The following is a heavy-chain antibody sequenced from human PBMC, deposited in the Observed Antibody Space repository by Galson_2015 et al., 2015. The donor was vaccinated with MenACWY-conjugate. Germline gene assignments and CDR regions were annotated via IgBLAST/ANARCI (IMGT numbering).Heavy chain of an antibody. CDR1: GFTFSNAW. CDR3: TTDYFGQYFFDS. D-gene: IGHD2/OR15-2a*01. V-gene: IGHV3-15*01. J-gene: IGHJ4*02. Sequence: SLRLSCAASGFTFSNAWLTWVRQAPGKGLEWVGRIKRKTHSGTPDYAAPVNGRFTISRDDSRNTVYLEMTGLKAEDTGLYYCTTDYFGQYFFDSWGQGTPVTVSS. CDR2: IKRKTHSGTP.